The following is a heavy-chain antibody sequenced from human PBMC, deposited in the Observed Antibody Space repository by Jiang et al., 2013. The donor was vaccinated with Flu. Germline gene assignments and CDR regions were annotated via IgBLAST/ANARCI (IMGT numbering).Heavy chain of an antibody. D-gene: IGHD5-18*01. CDR3: ARLDGYSYGYGY. Sequence: LEWIGEINHSGSTNYNPSLKSRVTISVDTSKNQFSLKLSSVTAADTAVYYCARLDGYSYGYGYWGQGTLVTVSS. J-gene: IGHJ4*02. V-gene: IGHV4-34*01. CDR2: INHSGST.